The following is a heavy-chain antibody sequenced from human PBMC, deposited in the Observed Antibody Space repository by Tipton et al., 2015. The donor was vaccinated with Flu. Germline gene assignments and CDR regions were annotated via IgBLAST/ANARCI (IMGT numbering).Heavy chain of an antibody. CDR2: THTNGNT. D-gene: IGHD3-22*01. J-gene: IGHJ4*02. Sequence: GLVKPSETLSLTCNVSGGSINRYYWSWIRQSVGKGPEWIGRTHTNGNTNYNSSFGSRLTMSVDTSKSQFSMTLTSVTVADTAVYYCASGNFHDSSGYFAFRGQGILVTVSS. V-gene: IGHV4-4*07. CDR1: GGSINRYY. CDR3: ASGNFHDSSGYFAF.